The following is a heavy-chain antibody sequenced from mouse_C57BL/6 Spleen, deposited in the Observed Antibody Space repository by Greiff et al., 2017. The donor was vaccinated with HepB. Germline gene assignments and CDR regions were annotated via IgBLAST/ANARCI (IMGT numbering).Heavy chain of an antibody. D-gene: IGHD2-5*01. Sequence: QVQLQQPGAELVKPGASVKLSCKASGYTFTSYWMHWVKQRPGRGLEWIGRIDPNSGGTKYNEKFKSKATLTVDKPSSTAYMQRSSLTSEDSAVYYCARGAYYSNPAWFAYWAKGLWSLSLQ. CDR2: IDPNSGGT. CDR3: ARGAYYSNPAWFAY. V-gene: IGHV1-72*01. CDR1: GYTFTSYW. J-gene: IGHJ3*01.